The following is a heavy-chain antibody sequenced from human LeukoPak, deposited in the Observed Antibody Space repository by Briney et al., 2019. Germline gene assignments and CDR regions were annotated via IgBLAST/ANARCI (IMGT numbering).Heavy chain of an antibody. CDR3: ARDGDSSGWSNFDY. J-gene: IGHJ4*02. CDR2: ISVYNGNT. V-gene: IGHV1-18*01. D-gene: IGHD6-19*01. Sequence: ASVKVSCKASGYSFINYGISWVRQAPGQGLEWMGWISVYNGNTTYAQKLQGRVTMTTDTSTSTAYMELSSLRSEDTAVYYCARDGDSSGWSNFDYWGQGTLVTVSS. CDR1: GYSFINYG.